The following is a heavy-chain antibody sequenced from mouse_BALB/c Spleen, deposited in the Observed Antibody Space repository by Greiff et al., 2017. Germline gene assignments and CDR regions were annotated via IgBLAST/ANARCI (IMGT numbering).Heavy chain of an antibody. V-gene: IGHV5-17*02. D-gene: IGHD4-1*01. CDR3: ARSGNWDY. CDR1: GFTFSSFG. J-gene: IGHJ2*01. CDR2: ISSGSSTI. Sequence: EVMLVESGGGLVQPGGSRKLSCAASGFTFSSFGMHWVRQAPEKGLEWVAYISSGSSTIYYADTVKGRFTISRDNPKNTLFLQMTSLRSEDTAMYYCARSGNWDYWGQGTTLTVSS.